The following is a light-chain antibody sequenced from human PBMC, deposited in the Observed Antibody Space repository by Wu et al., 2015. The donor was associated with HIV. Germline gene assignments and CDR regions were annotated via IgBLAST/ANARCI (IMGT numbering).Light chain of an antibody. CDR1: QSVSGSY. J-gene: IGKJ1*01. Sequence: EIVLTQSPGTLSLSPGERATLSCRASQSVSGSYLAWYQQKPGQAPRLLIYGVSSRTTGIPDRFRGSGSGTDFTLTINRLEPEDFAVYYCQRYGSSPQTFGQGTKVEIK. CDR2: GVS. CDR3: QRYGSSPQT. V-gene: IGKV3-20*01.